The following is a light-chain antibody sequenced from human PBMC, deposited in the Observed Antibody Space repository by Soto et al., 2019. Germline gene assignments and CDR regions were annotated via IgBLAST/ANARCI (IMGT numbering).Light chain of an antibody. J-gene: IGKJ5*01. CDR1: QGISSY. V-gene: IGKV1-8*01. CDR3: QQYYSYPRVT. Sequence: AIRMTQSPSSLSASTGDRVTITCRASQGISSYLAWYQQKPGKAPKLLIYAASTLQSGVPSRFGGSGSGTDFTLTISCLQSEDFATYYCQQYYSYPRVTFGQGTRLEIK. CDR2: AAS.